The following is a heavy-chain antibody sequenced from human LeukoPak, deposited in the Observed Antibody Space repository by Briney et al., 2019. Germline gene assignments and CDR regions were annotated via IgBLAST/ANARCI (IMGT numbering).Heavy chain of an antibody. Sequence: SETLSLTCTVSDGSISSYYWTWIRQPPGKGLEWIGYIYYSGSTSYNPSLKSRVTISVDTSKNQFSLKLRSVTATDTAVYYCASGYYYDSSGYFDYWGQGTLVTVSS. V-gene: IGHV4-59*01. D-gene: IGHD3-22*01. J-gene: IGHJ4*02. CDR2: IYYSGST. CDR3: ASGYYYDSSGYFDY. CDR1: DGSISSYY.